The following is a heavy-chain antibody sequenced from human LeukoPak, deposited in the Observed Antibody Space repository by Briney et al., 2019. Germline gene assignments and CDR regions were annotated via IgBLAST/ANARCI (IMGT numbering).Heavy chain of an antibody. CDR2: ISGNGVST. J-gene: IGHJ4*02. Sequence: GGSLRLSCAASGFTFISYAMSWVRQAPGKGLEWVSSISGNGVSTYYAGSVKGRFTISRDNSKNTVYLQMNSLKTEDTAVYYCTTYYYDSSGYLLQAYWGQGTLVTVSS. V-gene: IGHV3-23*01. CDR3: TTYYYDSSGYLLQAY. D-gene: IGHD3-22*01. CDR1: GFTFISYA.